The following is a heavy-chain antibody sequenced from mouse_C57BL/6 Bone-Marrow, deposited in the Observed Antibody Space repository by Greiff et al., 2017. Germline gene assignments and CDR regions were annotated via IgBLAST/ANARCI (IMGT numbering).Heavy chain of an antibody. Sequence: QVQLQQSGAELVRPGTSVKVSCKASGYAFTNYLIEWVKQRPGQGLEWIGVINPGSGGTNYNEKFKGKATLTADKSSSTAYMQLSSLTSEDSAVYFCARSPRRLPYFDYGGQGTTLTVSS. CDR3: ARSPRRLPYFDY. CDR1: GYAFTNYL. D-gene: IGHD1-2*01. J-gene: IGHJ2*01. V-gene: IGHV1-54*01. CDR2: INPGSGGT.